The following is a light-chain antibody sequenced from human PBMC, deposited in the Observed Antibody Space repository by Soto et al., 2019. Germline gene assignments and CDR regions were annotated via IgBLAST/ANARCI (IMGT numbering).Light chain of an antibody. CDR3: QQRSNWPTWT. CDR1: QSVLYSSNNENY. V-gene: IGKV3-11*01. CDR2: DAS. Sequence: DIVMTQSPDSLDVYLGERATINCKSIQSVLYSSNNENYLAWYQQKPGQAPRLLIYDASKRATGIPARFSGSGSGTDFTLTISSLEPEDFAVYYCQQRSNWPTWTFGQGTKLDIK. J-gene: IGKJ1*01.